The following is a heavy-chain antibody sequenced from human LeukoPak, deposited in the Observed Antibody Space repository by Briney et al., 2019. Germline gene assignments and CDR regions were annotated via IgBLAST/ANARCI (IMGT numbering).Heavy chain of an antibody. CDR2: ISGGGGGT. J-gene: IGHJ4*02. CDR3: AKDPSYE. D-gene: IGHD3-22*01. CDR1: GFTFSSYS. V-gene: IGHV3-23*01. Sequence: PGGSLRLSCAASGFTFSSYSMNWVRQAPGKGLEWVSGISGGGGGTTSYADSVKGRFTISRDNSKNTLFLQMNSLRADDTAVYYCAKDPSYEWGQGTLVTVSS.